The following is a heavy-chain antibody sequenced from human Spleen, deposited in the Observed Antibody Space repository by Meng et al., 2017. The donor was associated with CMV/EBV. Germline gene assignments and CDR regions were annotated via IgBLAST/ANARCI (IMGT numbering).Heavy chain of an antibody. V-gene: IGHV4-34*01. CDR1: GGSFSGYY. D-gene: IGHD3-22*01. CDR3: ARERGDSSGSVDY. J-gene: IGHJ4*02. Sequence: QVQLQQWGAGLLKPSETLSLTCAVYGGSFSGYYWSWIRQPPGRGLEWIGEINHSGSTNYNPSLKSRVTISVDTSKNQFSLKLSSVTAADTAVYYCARERGDSSGSVDYWGQGTLVTVSS. CDR2: INHSGST.